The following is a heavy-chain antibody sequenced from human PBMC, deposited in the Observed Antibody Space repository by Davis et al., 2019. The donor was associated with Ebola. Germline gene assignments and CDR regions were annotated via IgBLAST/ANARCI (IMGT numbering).Heavy chain of an antibody. CDR3: AGYSYYYDSSGSPFDN. Sequence: GESLKISCAASGFTFSDYYMNWIRQAPGKGLEWISYISSSGSTIYYADSVKGRFTISRDNAKNSLYLQMNSLRAEDTAVYYCAGYSYYYDSSGSPFDNWGQGTLVTVSS. V-gene: IGHV3-11*04. J-gene: IGHJ5*02. D-gene: IGHD3-22*01. CDR2: ISSSGSTI. CDR1: GFTFSDYY.